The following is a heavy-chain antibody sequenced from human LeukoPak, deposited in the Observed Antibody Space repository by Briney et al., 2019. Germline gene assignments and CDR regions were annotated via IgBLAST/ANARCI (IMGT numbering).Heavy chain of an antibody. Sequence: GGSLRLSCAASGFTFSSYSMNWVRQAPGKGLEWVSSISSSSSYIYYADSVKGRFTISRDNAKNSLYLQMNSLRAEDTAVYYWARNRGGSGCYQHWGQGTLVTVSS. V-gene: IGHV3-21*01. CDR3: ARNRGGSGCYQH. CDR1: GFTFSSYS. J-gene: IGHJ1*01. CDR2: ISSSSSYI. D-gene: IGHD6-19*01.